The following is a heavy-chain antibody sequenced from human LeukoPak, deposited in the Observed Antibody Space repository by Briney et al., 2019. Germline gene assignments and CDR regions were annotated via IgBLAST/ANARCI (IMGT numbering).Heavy chain of an antibody. Sequence: GGSLRLSCAASGFTFNNFGMHWVRQAPGKGLEWVSVISYSGSVQFYADSEKGRFTISRDDSKNTVHMQMNRLRVEDTAVYYCARSPRDSRDWTGTLDYWGQGALVTVSS. CDR3: ARSPRDSRDWTGTLDY. J-gene: IGHJ4*02. CDR1: GFTFNNFG. CDR2: ISYSGSVQ. V-gene: IGHV3-30*03. D-gene: IGHD3-22*01.